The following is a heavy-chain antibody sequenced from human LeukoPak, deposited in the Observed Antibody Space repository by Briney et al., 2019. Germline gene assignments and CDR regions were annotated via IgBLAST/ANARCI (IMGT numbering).Heavy chain of an antibody. D-gene: IGHD6-19*01. Sequence: GGSLRLSCAASGFTFSSYGMHWVRQAPGKGLEWVAVISYDGSNKYYADSVKGRFTISRDNSKNTLYLQMNSLRAEDTAVYYCANPGIAVAGTGYWGQGTLVTVSS. J-gene: IGHJ4*02. V-gene: IGHV3-30*18. CDR1: GFTFSSYG. CDR3: ANPGIAVAGTGY. CDR2: ISYDGSNK.